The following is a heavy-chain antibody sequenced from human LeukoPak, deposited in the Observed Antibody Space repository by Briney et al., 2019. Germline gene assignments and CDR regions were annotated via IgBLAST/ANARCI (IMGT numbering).Heavy chain of an antibody. Sequence: VASVKVSCKASGYTFTSYAMHWVRQAPGQRLEWMGWINAGNGNTKYSQKSQGRVTITRDTSASTAYMELSSLRSEDTAVYYCARAGDYDYVWGSYRDYYFDYWGQGTLVTVSS. CDR1: GYTFTSYA. J-gene: IGHJ4*02. CDR2: INAGNGNT. CDR3: ARAGDYDYVWGSYRDYYFDY. V-gene: IGHV1-3*01. D-gene: IGHD3-16*02.